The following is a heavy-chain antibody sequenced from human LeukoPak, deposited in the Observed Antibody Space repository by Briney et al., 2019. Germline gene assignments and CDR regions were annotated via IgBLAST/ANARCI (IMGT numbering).Heavy chain of an antibody. V-gene: IGHV5-51*01. Sequence: GESLKISCQTSGYRSASYWIGWVRQVSGKGLELMGIIFPDDSDTIYNTSCEGQVTFPVDMSTDITYMQCNSFETSDTAMFYLARLDYGGHSPFGDFWGQGSLVIVSS. CDR3: ARLDYGGHSPFGDF. D-gene: IGHD4-23*01. CDR2: IFPDDSDT. J-gene: IGHJ4*02. CDR1: GYRSASYW.